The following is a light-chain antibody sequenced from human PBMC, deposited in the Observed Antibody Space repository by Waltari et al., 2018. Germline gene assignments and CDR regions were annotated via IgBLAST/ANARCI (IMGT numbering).Light chain of an antibody. J-gene: IGLJ3*02. CDR3: NSYTTSSTWV. CDR2: EVR. Sequence: QSALTQPASGSGSPGQSITIPCTGTSSDIGAYNFVSRYQTLPGKAPKLISSEVRRRPSGVSNRFSGSKSGNMASLTISGLQAEDEADYYCNSYTTSSTWVFGGGTKLTVL. V-gene: IGLV2-14*01. CDR1: SSDIGAYNF.